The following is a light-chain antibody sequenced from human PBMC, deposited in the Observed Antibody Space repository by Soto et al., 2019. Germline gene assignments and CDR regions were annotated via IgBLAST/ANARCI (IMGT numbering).Light chain of an antibody. CDR3: QQFGRSPPSWT. J-gene: IGKJ1*01. V-gene: IGKV3-20*01. CDR1: QSVSSNY. CDR2: GAS. Sequence: ETVLTQSPGTLSLSPGERATLSCRASQSVSSNYLAWYQQKPGQAPRLLMYGASTRATGIPDRFSGIWSGTDFTLTISRLEPEDFAVYYCQQFGRSPPSWTFGQGTKVEIK.